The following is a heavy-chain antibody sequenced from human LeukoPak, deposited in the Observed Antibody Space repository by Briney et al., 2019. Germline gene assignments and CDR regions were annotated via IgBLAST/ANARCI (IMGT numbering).Heavy chain of an antibody. J-gene: IGHJ2*01. V-gene: IGHV4-59*01. CDR1: GGPISNYY. CDR3: ARRTDSGSWYFDL. D-gene: IGHD6-6*01. CDR2: IYYSGST. Sequence: SETLSLTCTVSGGPISNYYWSWIRQPPGMGLEWIGNIYYSGSTNYNPYLKSRVTIAVETSKYQLSLKLSSVTAADTAVYYCARRTDSGSWYFDLWGRGTLVTVSS.